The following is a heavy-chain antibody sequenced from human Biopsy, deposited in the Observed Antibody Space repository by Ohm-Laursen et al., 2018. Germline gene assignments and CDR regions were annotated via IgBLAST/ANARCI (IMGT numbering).Heavy chain of an antibody. Sequence: GASVKVSCKPSGYTFISFGITWVRQAPGQGLEWVGYIGGDNGDTKYGQKFQGRVTMTTDTSTSTAYMELRSLRSDDTAFYYCARDGKYDSRGYWGPGTLVTVSS. CDR3: ARDGKYDSRGY. V-gene: IGHV1-18*01. J-gene: IGHJ4*02. CDR1: GYTFISFG. CDR2: IGGDNGDT. D-gene: IGHD3-22*01.